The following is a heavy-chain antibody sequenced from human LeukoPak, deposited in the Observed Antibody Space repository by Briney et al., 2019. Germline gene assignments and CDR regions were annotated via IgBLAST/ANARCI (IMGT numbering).Heavy chain of an antibody. J-gene: IGHJ4*02. CDR2: IKSKTDGGTT. V-gene: IGHV3-15*01. D-gene: IGHD3-10*01. CDR1: GFTFSSYA. CDR3: TTGYYYGSGSVDY. Sequence: GGSLRLSCAASGFTFSSYAMSWVRQAPGKGLEWVGRIKSKTDGGTTDYAAPVKGRFTISRDDSKNTLYLQMNSLKTEDTAVYYCTTGYYYGSGSVDYRGQGTLVTVSS.